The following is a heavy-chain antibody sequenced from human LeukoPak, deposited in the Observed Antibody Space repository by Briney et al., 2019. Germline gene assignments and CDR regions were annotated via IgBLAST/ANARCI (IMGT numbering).Heavy chain of an antibody. CDR1: RFTFSSYA. V-gene: IGHV3-23*01. D-gene: IGHD2-2*01. J-gene: IGHJ4*02. Sequence: PGGSLRLSCAVSRFTFSSYAMSWVRQAPGKGLEWVSAISGSGGSTYYADSVKGRFTISRDNSKNTLYLQMNSLRAEDMAVYYCAKGDLGYCSSTSCIDYWGQGTLVTVSS. CDR3: AKGDLGYCSSTSCIDY. CDR2: ISGSGGST.